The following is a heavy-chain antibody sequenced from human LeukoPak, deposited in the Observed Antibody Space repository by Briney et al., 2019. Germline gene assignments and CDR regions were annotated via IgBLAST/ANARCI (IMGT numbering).Heavy chain of an antibody. V-gene: IGHV3-48*04. CDR1: GFTFSSYS. Sequence: GGSLRLSCAASGFTFSSYSMSWVRQAPGKGLEWVSYISSSGSTIYYADSVKGRFTISRDNAKNSLYLQMNSLRPEDTALYYCATDPVVVVAARAFDIWGQGTMVTVSS. D-gene: IGHD2-15*01. CDR2: ISSSGSTI. J-gene: IGHJ3*02. CDR3: ATDPVVVVAARAFDI.